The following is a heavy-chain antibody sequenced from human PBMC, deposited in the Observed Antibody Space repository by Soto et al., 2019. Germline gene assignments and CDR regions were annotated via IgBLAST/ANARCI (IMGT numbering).Heavy chain of an antibody. CDR1: GFIFSNYA. D-gene: IGHD2-2*01. CDR2: ISGSGGDT. Sequence: EVQLLDSGGGLVQPGGSLRLSCAASGFIFSNYAMSWVRQAPGKGLEWVSAISGSGGDTFYVGSVKGRFTISKDNSKNSRSLQMNSLRAEDTSTYYCAKDAGRGGGSAFDCWGQGTMVKVCS. V-gene: IGHV3-23*01. J-gene: IGHJ4*02. CDR3: AKDAGRGGGSAFDC.